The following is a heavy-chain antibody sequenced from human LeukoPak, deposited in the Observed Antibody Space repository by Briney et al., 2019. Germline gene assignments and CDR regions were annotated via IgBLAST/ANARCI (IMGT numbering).Heavy chain of an antibody. V-gene: IGHV1-18*01. CDR2: ISAYNGNT. Sequence: GASVKVSCKASGYTFTSYGISWVRQAPGQGLERMGWISAYNGNTNYAQKLQGRVTMTTDTSTSTAYMELRSLRSDDTAVYYCARAGGGYQLPETYDYWGQGTLVTVSS. CDR1: GYTFTSYG. J-gene: IGHJ4*02. CDR3: ARAGGGYQLPETYDY. D-gene: IGHD2-2*01.